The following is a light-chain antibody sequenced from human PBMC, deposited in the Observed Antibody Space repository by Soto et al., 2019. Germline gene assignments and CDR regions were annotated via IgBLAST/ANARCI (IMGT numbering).Light chain of an antibody. CDR3: AAWDGSLSAVL. J-gene: IGLJ2*01. CDR1: RSNIGTYT. Sequence: QSALTQSPSASGTPGQRVTISCSGSRSNIGTYTVNWYQQLPGTAPTLLIYLNTQRPSGVPNRFSGSKSGTSASLAISGLQSEDDAEYYCAAWDGSLSAVLFGGGTKVTVL. CDR2: LNT. V-gene: IGLV1-44*01.